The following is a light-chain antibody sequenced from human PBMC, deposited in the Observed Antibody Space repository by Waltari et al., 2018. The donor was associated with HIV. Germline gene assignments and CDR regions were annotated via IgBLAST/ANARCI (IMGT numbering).Light chain of an antibody. CDR1: QTVNTN. CDR3: QQYDDWPWT. J-gene: IGKJ1*01. V-gene: IGKV3-15*01. CDR2: YSS. Sequence: MTQSPATLSASLGDRVTLSCWAVQTVNTNFAWYQQRPGQRPRLLIFYSSTRATGVPDRFSGSGSGTEFTLTINSLQTDDVGVYYCQQYDDWPWTFGPGTKVEV.